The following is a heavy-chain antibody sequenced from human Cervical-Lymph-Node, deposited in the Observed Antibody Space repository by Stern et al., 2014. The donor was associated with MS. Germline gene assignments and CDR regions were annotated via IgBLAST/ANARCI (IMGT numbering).Heavy chain of an antibody. J-gene: IGHJ4*02. CDR2: IFVSGNT. D-gene: IGHD6-13*01. CDR1: GDSLRISSSY. V-gene: IGHV4-39*01. Sequence: QLQLQESGPGLVKPSETLSLTCTVAGDSLRISSSYWGWIRQPPGKGLEWIGNIFVSGNTYYNPSLKSRLSMSVDTAKTSFSLQLSSVTAADTAVYYCARQPPSIGTALDYWGQGTLVTVSS. CDR3: ARQPPSIGTALDY.